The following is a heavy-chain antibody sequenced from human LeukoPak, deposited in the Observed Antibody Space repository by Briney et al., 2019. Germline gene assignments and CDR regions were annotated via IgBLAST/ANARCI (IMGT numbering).Heavy chain of an antibody. CDR1: GGSISSYY. Sequence: SETLSLTCTVSGGSISSYYWSWIRQPAGKGLEWIGRIYTSGSTNYNPSLKSRVTISVDTSKNQFSLKLSSVTAADTAVYYCARGLYYDILTGYRPAYYYYYMDVWGKGTTVTVSS. CDR3: ARGLYYDILTGYRPAYYYYYMDV. D-gene: IGHD3-9*01. CDR2: IYTSGST. J-gene: IGHJ6*03. V-gene: IGHV4-4*07.